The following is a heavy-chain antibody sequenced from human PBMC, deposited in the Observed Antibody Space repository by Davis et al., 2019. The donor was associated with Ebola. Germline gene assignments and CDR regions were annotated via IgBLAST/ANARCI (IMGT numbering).Heavy chain of an antibody. J-gene: IGHJ4*02. D-gene: IGHD2/OR15-2a*01. V-gene: IGHV4-59*02. CDR2: FFYSGST. Sequence: MPSETLSLTCSVSGGSVKSHYWSWIRQSPGKGLEWIGYFFYSGSTNYNPSLMSRATISLDTSSNQVSLKLNSVTTADTAVYYCAVLAGYWGQGTLVTVSS. CDR3: AVLAGY. CDR1: GGSVKSHY.